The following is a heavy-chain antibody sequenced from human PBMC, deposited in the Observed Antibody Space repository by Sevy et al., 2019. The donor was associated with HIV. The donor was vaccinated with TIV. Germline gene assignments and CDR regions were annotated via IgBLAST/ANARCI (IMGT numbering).Heavy chain of an antibody. V-gene: IGHV4-39*01. J-gene: IGHJ6*02. Sequence: SETLSLTCTVSGGSISSSSYYWGWIRQPPGKGLEWIGSIYYSGSTYYNPSLKSRVTISVDTSKNQFSLKLSSVTAADTAVYYWARQKKQWLIPNYRRYGMDVWGQGTTVTVSS. D-gene: IGHD6-19*01. CDR2: IYYSGST. CDR3: ARQKKQWLIPNYRRYGMDV. CDR1: GGSISSSSYY.